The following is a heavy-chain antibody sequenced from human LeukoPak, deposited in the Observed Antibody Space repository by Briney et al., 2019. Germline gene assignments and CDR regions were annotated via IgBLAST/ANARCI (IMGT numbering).Heavy chain of an antibody. J-gene: IGHJ3*02. CDR1: GFTVSSYY. CDR2: IYSDGGT. V-gene: IGHV3-66*01. Sequence: GGPLRLPCAGSGFTVSSYYMSWVRQAPGKGLVGVSVIYSDGGTYYPDSVRGIFTISRDYSKNTLYLQMNRLSDEDTAVYYGASYGCTEDAFDIWGEGTMVSVSS. CDR3: ASYGCTEDAFDI. D-gene: IGHD4-23*01.